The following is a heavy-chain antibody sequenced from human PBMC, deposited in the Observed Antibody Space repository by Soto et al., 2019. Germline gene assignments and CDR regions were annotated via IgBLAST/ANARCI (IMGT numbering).Heavy chain of an antibody. CDR1: GGSISSSSYY. Sequence: SETLSLTCTVSGGSISSSSYYWGWIRQPPGKGLEWIGSIYYSGSTYYNPSLKSRVTISVDTSKNQFSLKLSSVTAADTAVYYCARHVPPSIQQLDYWGQGTLVTVSS. CDR2: IYYSGST. V-gene: IGHV4-39*01. CDR3: ARHVPPSIQQLDY. J-gene: IGHJ4*02. D-gene: IGHD6-13*01.